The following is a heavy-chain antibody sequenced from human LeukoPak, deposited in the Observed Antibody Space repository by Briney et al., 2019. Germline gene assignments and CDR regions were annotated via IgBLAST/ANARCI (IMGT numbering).Heavy chain of an antibody. V-gene: IGHV7-4-1*01. CDR1: GYTFTDYA. J-gene: IGHJ4*02. CDR2: LNTNTGNP. Sequence: ASEKVSCKTSGYTFTDYAINWVRQAPGQGLEWMGRLNTNTGNPMYAQGFTGRFVFSLDTSVSTAYLQIFSLKAEDTAVYYCARDGTSGIPSGFWGQGTLVTVSS. D-gene: IGHD6-13*01. CDR3: ARDGTSGIPSGF.